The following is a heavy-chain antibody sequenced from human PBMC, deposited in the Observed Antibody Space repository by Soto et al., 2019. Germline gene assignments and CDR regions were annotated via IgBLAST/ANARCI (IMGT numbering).Heavy chain of an antibody. CDR3: AKVLMVYLNLDY. V-gene: IGHV3-23*01. Sequence: PGGSLRLSCAASGFTFSSSAMSWVRQAPGKGLEWVSGISGSGGSTYYADSVKGRFTISRDNSKNTLYLQMNSLRAEDTAVYYCAKVLMVYLNLDYWGQGPLVTVSS. CDR1: GFTFSSSA. J-gene: IGHJ4*02. CDR2: ISGSGGST. D-gene: IGHD2-8*01.